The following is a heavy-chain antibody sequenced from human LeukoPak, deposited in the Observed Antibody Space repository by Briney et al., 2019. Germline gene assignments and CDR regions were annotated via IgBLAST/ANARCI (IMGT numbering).Heavy chain of an antibody. CDR2: ISGSGTI. Sequence: PSETLSLTCTVSGGSISSYDWSWIRQPAGKGLEWIGRISGSGTITYNPALQSRLSISIDTSKNQFSLKLMSVTAADTAVYYCARDSGTTGEVKFDPWGQGTLVTVSS. D-gene: IGHD3-10*01. V-gene: IGHV4-4*07. J-gene: IGHJ5*02. CDR3: ARDSGTTGEVKFDP. CDR1: GGSISSYD.